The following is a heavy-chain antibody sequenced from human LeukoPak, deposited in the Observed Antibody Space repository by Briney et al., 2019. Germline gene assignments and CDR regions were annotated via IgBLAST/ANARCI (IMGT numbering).Heavy chain of an antibody. CDR1: GGSFSGYY. Sequence: SGTLSLTCTVCGGSFSGYYWRYIRQPPGKGLEWIGYIYYSGSTNYNPPLKSRVTISVDTSKNQFSLKLSSVTAADTAVYYCAGYYDILTGYYKNWGQGTLVTVSS. CDR2: IYYSGST. V-gene: IGHV4-59*01. D-gene: IGHD3-9*01. J-gene: IGHJ4*02. CDR3: AGYYDILTGYYKN.